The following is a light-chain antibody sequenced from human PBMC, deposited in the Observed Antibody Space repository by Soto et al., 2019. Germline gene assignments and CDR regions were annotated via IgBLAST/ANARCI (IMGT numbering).Light chain of an antibody. J-gene: IGKJ2*01. V-gene: IGKV1-39*01. CDR1: QSVRTH. CDR2: AAS. Sequence: DIQMTQSPSSLSASIGDRVTITCRASQSVRTHLNWYHQKPGKAPELLIYAASSLQAGVPSRFSGSGSGTDFTLIISSMHPEDFGDYYCQQSYSPPRTFGQWTNLEIK. CDR3: QQSYSPPRT.